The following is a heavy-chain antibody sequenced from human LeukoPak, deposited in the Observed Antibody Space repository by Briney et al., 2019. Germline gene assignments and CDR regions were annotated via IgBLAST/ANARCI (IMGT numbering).Heavy chain of an antibody. J-gene: IGHJ4*02. CDR3: ATPNLPGIAAAGPFDY. Sequence: ASVKVSCKASGYTFTGYYMHWVRQAPGQGLEWMGWINPNSGGTNYAQKFQGRVTMTRDTSISTAYMELSRLRSDDTAVYYCATPNLPGIAAAGPFDYWGQGTLVTVSS. D-gene: IGHD6-13*01. CDR2: INPNSGGT. CDR1: GYTFTGYY. V-gene: IGHV1-2*02.